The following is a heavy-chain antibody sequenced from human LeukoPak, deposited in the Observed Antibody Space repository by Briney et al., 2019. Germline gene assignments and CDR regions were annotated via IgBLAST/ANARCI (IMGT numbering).Heavy chain of an antibody. V-gene: IGHV3-11*01. CDR1: GFTFSDYY. Sequence: GGSLRLSCAASGFTFSDYYMSWMRQAPGKGLEWVSYISSSGSTIYYADSVKGRFTISRDNSKNSLSLQMNSLRGDDTAVHYCARGRSFLGTYDRDFDYWGQGTLVTVSS. J-gene: IGHJ4*02. CDR2: ISSSGSTI. D-gene: IGHD1-26*01. CDR3: ARGRSFLGTYDRDFDY.